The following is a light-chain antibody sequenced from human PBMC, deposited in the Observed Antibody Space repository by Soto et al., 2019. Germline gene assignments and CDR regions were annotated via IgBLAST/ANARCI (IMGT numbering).Light chain of an antibody. CDR1: SSDVGSYNL. CDR3: CSYAGSSTLGV. J-gene: IGLJ3*02. V-gene: IGLV2-23*02. Sequence: QSVLTQPASVSGSPGQSITISCTGTSSDVGSYNLVSWYQQYPGKAPKFMIYEVSKRPSGVSNRFSGSKSGNTASLTISGLQAEDEADYYCCSYAGSSTLGVFGGGTKVTVL. CDR2: EVS.